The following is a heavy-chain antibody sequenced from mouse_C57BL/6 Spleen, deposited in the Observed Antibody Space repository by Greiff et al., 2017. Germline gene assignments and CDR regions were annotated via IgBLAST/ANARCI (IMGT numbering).Heavy chain of an antibody. V-gene: IGHV1-54*01. Sequence: KLQQSGAELVRPGTSVKVSCKASGYAFTNYLIEWVKQRPGQGLEWIGVINPGSGGTNYNEKFKGKATLTADKSSSTAYMQLSSLTSEDSAVYFCARGAQATDYWGQGTTLTVSS. D-gene: IGHD3-2*02. CDR1: GYAFTNYL. CDR2: INPGSGGT. J-gene: IGHJ2*01. CDR3: ARGAQATDY.